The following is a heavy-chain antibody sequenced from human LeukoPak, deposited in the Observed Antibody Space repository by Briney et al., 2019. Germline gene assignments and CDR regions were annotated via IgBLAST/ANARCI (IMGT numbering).Heavy chain of an antibody. Sequence: GGSLRLSCAASGFTFSSYGMSWVRQTPEKGLEWVSAISGSGGTTYYADSVKGRFTISRDNSKNTLYLQMNSLRAEDTAVYYCARDLGGPRDYWGQGTLVTVSS. D-gene: IGHD6-25*01. CDR2: ISGSGGTT. J-gene: IGHJ4*02. V-gene: IGHV3-23*01. CDR3: ARDLGGPRDY. CDR1: GFTFSSYG.